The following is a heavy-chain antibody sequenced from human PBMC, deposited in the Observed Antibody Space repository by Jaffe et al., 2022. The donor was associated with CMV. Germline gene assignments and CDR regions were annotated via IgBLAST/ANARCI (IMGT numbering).Heavy chain of an antibody. CDR1: GFSLSTSGVG. Sequence: QITLKESGPTLVKPTQTLTLTCTFSGFSLSTSGVGVGWIRQPPGKALEWLALIYWNDDKRYSPSLKSRLTITKDTSKNQVVLTMTNMDPVDTATYYCAHIVDLGSTELLFDPWGQGTLVTVSS. CDR3: AHIVDLGSTELLFDP. V-gene: IGHV2-5*01. D-gene: IGHD5-12*01. J-gene: IGHJ5*02. CDR2: IYWNDDK.